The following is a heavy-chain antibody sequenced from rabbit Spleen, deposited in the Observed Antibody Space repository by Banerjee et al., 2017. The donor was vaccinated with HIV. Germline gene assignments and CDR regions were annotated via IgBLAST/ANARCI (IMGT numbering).Heavy chain of an antibody. D-gene: IGHD1-1*01. CDR2: IDPIFGSA. CDR3: ARDTSSYADSLDL. CDR1: GFDFSSYY. Sequence: QEQLKESGGGLVQPGGSLKLSCKASGFDFSSYYMSWVRQAPGKGLEWIGYIDPIFGSAYYASWVNGRFTISRSTSLATVTLQVTSLTAADTATYFCARDTSSYADSLDLWGPGTLVTVS. J-gene: IGHJ3*01. V-gene: IGHV1S47*01.